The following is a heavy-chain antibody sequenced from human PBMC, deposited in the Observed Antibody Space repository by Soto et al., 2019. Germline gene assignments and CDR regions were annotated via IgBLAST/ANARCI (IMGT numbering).Heavy chain of an antibody. D-gene: IGHD6-13*01. CDR1: GFTFSSYG. CDR2: ISYDGSNK. J-gene: IGHJ4*02. Sequence: QVQLVESGGGVVQPGRSLRLSCAASGFTFSSYGMHWVRQAPGKGLEWVAVISYDGSNKYYADSVKGRFTISRDNSNNTLYLQMNSLRAEDTAVYYCAKDQSSSWGLDYWGQGTLVTVSS. CDR3: AKDQSSSWGLDY. V-gene: IGHV3-30*18.